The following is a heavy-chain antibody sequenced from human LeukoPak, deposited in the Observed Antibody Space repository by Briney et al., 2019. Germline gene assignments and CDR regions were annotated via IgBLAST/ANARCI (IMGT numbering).Heavy chain of an antibody. Sequence: GGSLRLSCEASGFTFSSYEMNWVRQAPGKGLEWVSYISSSGSTKYYADSVKGRFTISRDNAKNSLYLQMNSLRAEDTAVFYCARDRSPIAADGMDVWGRGTTVTVSS. CDR3: ARDRSPIAADGMDV. J-gene: IGHJ6*02. CDR2: ISSSGSTK. CDR1: GFTFSSYE. D-gene: IGHD6-25*01. V-gene: IGHV3-48*03.